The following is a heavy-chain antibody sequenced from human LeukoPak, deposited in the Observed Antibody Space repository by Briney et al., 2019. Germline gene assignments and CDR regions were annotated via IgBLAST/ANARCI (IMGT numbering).Heavy chain of an antibody. CDR3: AKDLKSLGYSYGSFDY. D-gene: IGHD5-18*01. J-gene: IGHJ4*02. CDR1: GFTFSSYA. CDR2: ISGSAGST. V-gene: IGHV3-23*01. Sequence: PGGSLRLSCAASGFTFSSYAMSWVRQAPGKGLEWVSGISGSAGSTYYADSVKGRFSISRDNSKNTLYLQMNSLRAEDTAVYYCAKDLKSLGYSYGSFDYWGQGTLVTVSS.